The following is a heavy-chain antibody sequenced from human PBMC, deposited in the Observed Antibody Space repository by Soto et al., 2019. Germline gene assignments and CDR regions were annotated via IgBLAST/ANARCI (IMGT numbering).Heavy chain of an antibody. CDR1: GGSISSGDYY. V-gene: IGHV4-30-4*01. CDR3: ARTKYCTNTSCYRGRNNWFDP. D-gene: IGHD2-2*02. Sequence: PSETQSLTCTVSGGSISSGDYYWSWIRQPPGKGLEWIGYIYYSESTYYNPSLKSRVTISVDTSKNQFSLTLTSVTAADTAMYYCARTKYCTNTSCYRGRNNWFDPWGPGTLVTVSS. J-gene: IGHJ5*02. CDR2: IYYSEST.